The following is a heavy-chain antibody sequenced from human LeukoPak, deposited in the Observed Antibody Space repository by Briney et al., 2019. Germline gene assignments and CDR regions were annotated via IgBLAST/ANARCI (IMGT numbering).Heavy chain of an antibody. D-gene: IGHD6-13*01. CDR3: ARLANRDKYSSSWSFDY. Sequence: SETLSLTCTVSGGSISSYYWSWIRQPPGKGLEWIGYIYYSGSTNYKFSLKSRVTISVGTSKNQFSLKLSSVTAADTAVYYCARLANRDKYSSSWSFDYWGQGTLVTVSS. J-gene: IGHJ4*02. CDR2: IYYSGST. CDR1: GGSISSYY. V-gene: IGHV4-59*01.